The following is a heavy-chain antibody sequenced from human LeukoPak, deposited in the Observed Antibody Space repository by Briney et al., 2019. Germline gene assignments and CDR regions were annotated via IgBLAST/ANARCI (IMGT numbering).Heavy chain of an antibody. J-gene: IGHJ4*02. Sequence: GGSLRLSCAASGFTFSGYWMTWVRQAPGKGLEWVANINQDGSEKYYVDSVKGRFTISRDNAKNSLYLQMNSLRSEDTAVYYCARDQGYDFWSGSLPSDYWGQGTLVTVSS. V-gene: IGHV3-7*03. CDR3: ARDQGYDFWSGSLPSDY. D-gene: IGHD3-3*01. CDR1: GFTFSGYW. CDR2: INQDGSEK.